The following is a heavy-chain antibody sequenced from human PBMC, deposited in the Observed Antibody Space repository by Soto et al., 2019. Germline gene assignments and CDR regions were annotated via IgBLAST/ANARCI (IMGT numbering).Heavy chain of an antibody. CDR1: GFTFSNDA. J-gene: IGHJ3*01. CDR2: ISGSGGSA. Sequence: PGGSLRLSCAASGFTFSNDAMNWVRQAPGKGLEWVSVISGSGGSAYHADSVQGRFTISRDNSKNTLYLQMSSLRAEDTAIYYCVREDKGWYSPGSFDFWGRGTMVTVSS. CDR3: VREDKGWYSPGSFDF. D-gene: IGHD6-19*01. V-gene: IGHV3-23*01.